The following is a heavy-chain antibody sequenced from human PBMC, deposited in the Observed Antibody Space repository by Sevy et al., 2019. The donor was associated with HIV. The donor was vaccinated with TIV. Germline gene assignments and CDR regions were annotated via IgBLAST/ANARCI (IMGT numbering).Heavy chain of an antibody. V-gene: IGHV4-59*01. CDR2: IYYSGST. Sequence: SETLSLTCTVSGGSISSYYWSWIRQPPGKGLEWIGYIYYSGSTNYNPSLKSRVTISVDTSKNQFSLKLSSVTAADTAVYYCARQAVAGMLDDYYFDYWGQGTLVTVSS. D-gene: IGHD6-19*01. J-gene: IGHJ4*02. CDR1: GGSISSYY. CDR3: ARQAVAGMLDDYYFDY.